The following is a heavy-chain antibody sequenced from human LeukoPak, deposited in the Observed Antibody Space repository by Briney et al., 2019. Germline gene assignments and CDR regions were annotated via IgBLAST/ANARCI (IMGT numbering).Heavy chain of an antibody. D-gene: IGHD3-10*01. CDR3: ARARGDYYGSGSYDY. CDR2: IYYSGST. J-gene: IGHJ4*02. CDR1: GGSISSGDYY. Sequence: PSETLSLTCTVSGGSISSGDYYWSWIRQPPGKGLEWLGYIYYSGSTYYNPSLKSRVTISVDTSKNQFSLKLSSVTAADTAVYYCARARGDYYGSGSYDYWGQGTLVTVSS. V-gene: IGHV4-30-4*01.